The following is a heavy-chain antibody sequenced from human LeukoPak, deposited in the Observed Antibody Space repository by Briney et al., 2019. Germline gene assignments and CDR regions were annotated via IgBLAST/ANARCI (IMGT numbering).Heavy chain of an antibody. Sequence: PGGSLRLSCAASGFTFSRFSMSWVRQAPGKGLEWVSAISGSGGSTYYVDSVKGRFTISRDNSKNTLYLQMNSLRAEDTAVYYCAKWERGYYDSSCYYFDYWGQGTLVTVSS. CDR1: GFTFSRFS. V-gene: IGHV3-23*01. D-gene: IGHD3-22*01. CDR3: AKWERGYYDSSCYYFDY. CDR2: ISGSGGST. J-gene: IGHJ4*02.